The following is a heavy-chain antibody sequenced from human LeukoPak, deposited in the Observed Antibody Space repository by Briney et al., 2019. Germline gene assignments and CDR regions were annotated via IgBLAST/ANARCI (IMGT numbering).Heavy chain of an antibody. V-gene: IGHV4-59*08. CDR2: IYYSGST. CDR3: ARGYTVYYFDY. D-gene: IGHD4-17*01. Sequence: PSETLSLTCTVSGGSISSYYWSWIRQPPGKGLEWIGYIYYSGSTNYNPSLKSRVTTSVDTSKNQFSLKLSSVTAADTAVYYCARGYTVYYFDYWGQGTLVTVSS. J-gene: IGHJ4*02. CDR1: GGSISSYY.